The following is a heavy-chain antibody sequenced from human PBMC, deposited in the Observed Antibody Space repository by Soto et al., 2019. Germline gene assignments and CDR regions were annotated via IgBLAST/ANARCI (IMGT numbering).Heavy chain of an antibody. V-gene: IGHV4-61*08. J-gene: IGHJ6*02. CDR1: SGGYC. CDR2: IYYSGST. D-gene: IGHD6-13*01. Sequence: SGGYCGRCIIKNKGKGLEWIGYIYYSGSTNYNPSLKSRVTISVDTSKNQFSLKLSSVTAADTAVYYCASSNIAATGFYYYGMDVWGRGTTVTVSS. CDR3: ASSNIAATGFYYYGMDV.